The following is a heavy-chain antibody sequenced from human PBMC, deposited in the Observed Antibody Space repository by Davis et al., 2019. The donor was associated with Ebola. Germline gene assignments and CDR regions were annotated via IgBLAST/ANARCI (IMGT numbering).Heavy chain of an antibody. CDR1: GFTFSSYS. D-gene: IGHD4-17*01. V-gene: IGHV3-66*01. J-gene: IGHJ4*02. CDR2: IYSGGST. CDR3: ARYGDYGIDY. Sequence: GESLKISCAASGFTFSSYSMSWVRQAPGKGLEWVSVIYSGGSTYYADSVKGRFTISRDNSKNTLYLQMNSLRAEDTAVYYCARYGDYGIDYWGQGTLVTVSS.